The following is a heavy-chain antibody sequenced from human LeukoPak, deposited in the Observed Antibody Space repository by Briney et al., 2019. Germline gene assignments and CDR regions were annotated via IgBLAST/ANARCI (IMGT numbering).Heavy chain of an antibody. CDR3: ARAAQLTEARGAFDI. D-gene: IGHD2-2*01. J-gene: IGHJ3*02. V-gene: IGHV4-34*01. CDR1: GESFSDYY. Sequence: SETLSLTCAVSGESFSDYYWSWVRQPPGKGLEWIGEINHSGYTDYNPPLKGRVTISVDTSKNQFSLNLGSVTAADTAVYYCARAAQLTEARGAFDIWGQGTMVTVSS. CDR2: INHSGYT.